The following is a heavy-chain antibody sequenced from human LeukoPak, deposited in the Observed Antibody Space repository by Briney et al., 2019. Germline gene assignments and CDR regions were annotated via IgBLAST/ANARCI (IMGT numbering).Heavy chain of an antibody. CDR3: ARERDSSGYYDY. D-gene: IGHD3-22*01. V-gene: IGHV4-59*01. J-gene: IGHJ4*02. CDR1: GGSISSYC. Sequence: PSETLSLTCTVSGGSISSYCWSWIRQPPRKGLEWIGYIHYSGSINYNPSLKSLVTISVETSRNQFSLRLSSVTAADTAIYYCARERDSSGYYDYWGQGTLVTVSS. CDR2: IHYSGSI.